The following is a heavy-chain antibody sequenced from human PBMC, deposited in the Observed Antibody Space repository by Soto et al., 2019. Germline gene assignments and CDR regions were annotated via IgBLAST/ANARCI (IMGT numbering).Heavy chain of an antibody. V-gene: IGHV5-51*01. CDR3: ASNKGYCSSTSCYGMDV. CDR2: IYPGDSDT. J-gene: IGHJ6*02. D-gene: IGHD2-2*01. CDR1: GYSFTSYW. Sequence: PAESLMISWKCSGYSFTSYWIVWVRQIPGEGLEWMGTIYPGDSDTRYSPSSQSQVTISADKSNSTAYLQWNSLKASDTAMYFCASNKGYCSSTSCYGMDVWGQGAAVTVSS.